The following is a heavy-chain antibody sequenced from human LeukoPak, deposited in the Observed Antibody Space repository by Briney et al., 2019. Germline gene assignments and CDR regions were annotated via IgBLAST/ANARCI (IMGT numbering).Heavy chain of an antibody. CDR2: ISPNSGVT. D-gene: IGHD2-2*01. CDR3: ASGRDADY. Sequence: ASVEVSCKAPGYTPTHSDLHCVRQAPGQGLEWMGWISPNSGVTNYAQNFQGRVTMTGDTSISPAYMELSSLRSDDTAVYYCASGRDADYWGQGTLVTVSS. J-gene: IGHJ4*02. CDR1: GYTPTHSD. V-gene: IGHV1-2*02.